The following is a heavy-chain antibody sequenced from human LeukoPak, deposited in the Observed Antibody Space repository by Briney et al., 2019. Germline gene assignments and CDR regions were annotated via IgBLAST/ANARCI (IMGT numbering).Heavy chain of an antibody. CDR3: ARSTKNRAAPYFYFYYMDV. D-gene: IGHD2-8*01. V-gene: IGHV4-59*01. CDR2: ISYSGST. CDR1: GGSISNYY. Sequence: SETLSLTCSVSGGSISNYYWSWIRQPPGKGLEWIGFISYSGSTNYNPPLKSRVIISVDTSKNQFSLKLNSVTGADTAVYYCARSTKNRAAPYFYFYYMDVWGKGTTVTIFS. J-gene: IGHJ6*03.